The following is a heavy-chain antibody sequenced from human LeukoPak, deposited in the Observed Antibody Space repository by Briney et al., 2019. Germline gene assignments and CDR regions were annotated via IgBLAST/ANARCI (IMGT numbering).Heavy chain of an antibody. CDR3: AKDLYYYDSSGYYPDY. J-gene: IGHJ4*02. Sequence: PGGSLRLSCVASGFIFSSYSMNWVRQTPGKGLEWISHISSSGGSIYYADSLKGRFTISRDNAENSLFLQMNSLRAEDTAVYYCAKDLYYYDSSGYYPDYWGQGTLVTVSS. CDR2: ISSSGGSI. V-gene: IGHV3-48*04. CDR1: GFIFSSYS. D-gene: IGHD3-22*01.